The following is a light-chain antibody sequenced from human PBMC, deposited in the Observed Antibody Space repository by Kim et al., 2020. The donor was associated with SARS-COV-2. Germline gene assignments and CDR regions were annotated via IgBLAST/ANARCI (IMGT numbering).Light chain of an antibody. CDR2: DAS. CDR3: QQRSNWPRT. V-gene: IGKV3-11*01. Sequence: EIVLTQPPATLSLSPGERATLSCRASQSVSSYLAWYQQKPGQAPRLLIYDASNRATGIPARFSGSGSGTDFTLTISSLEPEDFAVYYCQQRSNWPRTFGQGTKLEI. CDR1: QSVSSY. J-gene: IGKJ2*01.